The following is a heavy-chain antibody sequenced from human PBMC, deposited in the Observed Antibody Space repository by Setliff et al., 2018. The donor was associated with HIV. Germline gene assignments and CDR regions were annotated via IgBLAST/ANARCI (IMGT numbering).Heavy chain of an antibody. D-gene: IGHD4-17*01. V-gene: IGHV3-23*01. CDR2: ISGGGGGR. CDR1: GFTFSAFA. J-gene: IGHJ3*01. CDR3: ARDLSRSADYGVFDL. Sequence: GGSLRLSCGGSGFTFSAFALNWVRHAPGKGLEWVSSISGGGGGRYYTDSVKGRFTISRDNSKSTLYLQMNSLRAEDTALYYCARDLSRSADYGVFDLWGQGQGSPSPQ.